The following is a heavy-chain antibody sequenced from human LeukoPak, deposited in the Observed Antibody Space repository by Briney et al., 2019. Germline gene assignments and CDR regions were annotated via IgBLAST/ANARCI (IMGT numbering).Heavy chain of an antibody. CDR2: INSNGGST. CDR1: GFTFSSYA. CDR3: ARGVGATRNWFDP. Sequence: GGSLRLSCAASGFTFSSYAMHWVRQAPGKGLEYVSAINSNGGSTYYANSVKGRFTISRDNSKNTLYLQMGSLRAEDMAVYYCARGVGATRNWFDPWGQGTLVTVSS. J-gene: IGHJ5*02. V-gene: IGHV3-64*01. D-gene: IGHD1-26*01.